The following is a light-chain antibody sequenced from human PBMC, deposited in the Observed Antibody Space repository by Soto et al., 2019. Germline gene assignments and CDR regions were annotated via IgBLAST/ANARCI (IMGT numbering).Light chain of an antibody. CDR2: DAS. J-gene: IGKJ1*01. Sequence: EIVVTQSPATLSLSPRERANLSCRASQSVSSYLAWYQQKHGQAPRLLIYDASNRATGIPARFSGSGSGTDFTLTISSLEPEDFAVYYCQQRSNWPPWTFGQGTKV. CDR1: QSVSSY. CDR3: QQRSNWPPWT. V-gene: IGKV3-11*01.